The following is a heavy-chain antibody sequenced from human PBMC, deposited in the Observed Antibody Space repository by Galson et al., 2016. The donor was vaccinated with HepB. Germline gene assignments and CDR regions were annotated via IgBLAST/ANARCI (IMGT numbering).Heavy chain of an antibody. CDR2: ISENGGST. CDR3: ARDQGYCSGITCLIYDY. V-gene: IGHV3-23*01. CDR1: GFTFSSYE. Sequence: SLRLSCAASGFTFSSYEMNWVRQAPGKGLEWVSAISENGGSTHYADSVKGRFTISRDNSKNTLYLQMNSVRAEDTAVYYCARDQGYCSGITCLIYDYWGQGTLVTV. J-gene: IGHJ4*02. D-gene: IGHD2-2*01.